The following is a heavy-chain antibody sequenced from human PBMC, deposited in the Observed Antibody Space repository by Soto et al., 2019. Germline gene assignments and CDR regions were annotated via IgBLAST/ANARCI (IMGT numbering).Heavy chain of an antibody. CDR1: GFTFDDYA. Sequence: DVHLVESGGGLVQPGRSLRLSCAASGFTFDDYAMHWVRQVPGKGLEWVSGISWNSGNIGYADSVKGRFTISRDNAKNSLYLQMNSLRVKDTALYFCAKDTYSSSPYYMDVWGKGTTVTVSS. CDR2: ISWNSGNI. J-gene: IGHJ6*03. CDR3: AKDTYSSSPYYMDV. V-gene: IGHV3-9*01. D-gene: IGHD6-19*01.